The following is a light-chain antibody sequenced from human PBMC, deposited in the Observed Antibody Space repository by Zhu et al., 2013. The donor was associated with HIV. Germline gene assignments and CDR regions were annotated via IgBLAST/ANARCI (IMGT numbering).Light chain of an antibody. CDR1: QDISRL. V-gene: IGKV1-6*02. J-gene: IGKJ1*01. CDR3: QQFNSNSWT. CDR2: AAS. Sequence: IRMTQSPSSLSASVGDRVTITCRASQDISRLLNWYQQKPGKAPKLLIYAASTLQSGVPPRFSGSGSGTDFTLTIRTLQPEDFATYFCQQFNSNSWTFGQGTRVEVK.